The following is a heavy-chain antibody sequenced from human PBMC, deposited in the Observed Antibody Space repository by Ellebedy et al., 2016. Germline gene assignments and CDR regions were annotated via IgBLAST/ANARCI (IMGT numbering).Heavy chain of an antibody. J-gene: IGHJ4*02. CDR3: ARAGFDY. Sequence: SETLSLXCTVSGYSISSGYYWGWIRQPPGKGLEWIGNIYHSGNTFYNPSLKSRITISVDTSKNQFSLKVSSVTAADTAVYYCARAGFDYWGQGVLVTVSS. CDR1: GYSISSGYY. D-gene: IGHD3-9*01. V-gene: IGHV4-38-2*02. CDR2: IYHSGNT.